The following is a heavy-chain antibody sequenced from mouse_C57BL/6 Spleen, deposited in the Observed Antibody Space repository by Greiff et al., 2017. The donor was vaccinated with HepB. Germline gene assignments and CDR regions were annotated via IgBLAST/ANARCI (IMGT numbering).Heavy chain of an antibody. J-gene: IGHJ4*01. Sequence: VQLQQSGPELVKPGASVKISCKASGYTFTDYYMNWVKQSHGKSLEWIGDINPNNGGTSYNQKFKGKATLTVDKSSSTAYMELRSLTSEDSAVYYCARTHDGYYVDYYAMDYWGQGTSVTVSS. CDR3: ARTHDGYYVDYYAMDY. CDR2: INPNNGGT. CDR1: GYTFTDYY. D-gene: IGHD2-3*01. V-gene: IGHV1-26*01.